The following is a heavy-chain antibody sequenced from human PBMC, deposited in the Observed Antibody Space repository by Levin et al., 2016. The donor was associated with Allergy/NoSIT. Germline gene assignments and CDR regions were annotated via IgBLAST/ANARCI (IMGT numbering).Heavy chain of an antibody. V-gene: IGHV1-8*01. J-gene: IGHJ4*02. CDR2: MNPNSGNT. Sequence: WVRQAPGQGLEWMGWMNPNSGNTGYAQKFQGRVTMTRNTSISTAYMELSSLRSEDTAVYYCARGVLMLSDWGQGTLVTVSS. D-gene: IGHD2-8*01. CDR3: ARGVLMLSD.